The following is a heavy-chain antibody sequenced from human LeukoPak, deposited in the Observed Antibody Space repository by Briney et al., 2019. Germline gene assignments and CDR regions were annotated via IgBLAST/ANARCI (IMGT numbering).Heavy chain of an antibody. CDR1: GYTFTSYG. V-gene: IGHV1-18*01. Sequence: GASVKVSCKASGYTFTSYGISWVRRAPGQGLEWMGWISAYNGNTNYAQKLQGRVTMTTDTSTSTAYMELRSLRSDDTAVYYCARVLGSYCGGDCYWNYYYYYMDVWGKGTTVTVSS. CDR3: ARVLGSYCGGDCYWNYYYYYMDV. J-gene: IGHJ6*03. D-gene: IGHD2-21*02. CDR2: ISAYNGNT.